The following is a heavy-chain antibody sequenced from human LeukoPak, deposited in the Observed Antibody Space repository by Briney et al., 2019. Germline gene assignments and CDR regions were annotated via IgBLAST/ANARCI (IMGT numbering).Heavy chain of an antibody. V-gene: IGHV4-38-2*02. CDR3: ARDYYGSGSYHKAYFDY. J-gene: IGHJ4*02. Sequence: PSETLSLTCTVSGYSISSGYYWGWIRQPPGKGLEWIGSIYHSGSTYYNPSLKSRVTISVDTSKNQFSLKLSSVTAADTAVYYCARDYYGSGSYHKAYFDYWGQGTLVTVSS. D-gene: IGHD3-10*01. CDR2: IYHSGST. CDR1: GYSISSGYY.